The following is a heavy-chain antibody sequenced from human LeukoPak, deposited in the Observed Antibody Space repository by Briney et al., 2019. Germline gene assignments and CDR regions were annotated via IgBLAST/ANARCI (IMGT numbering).Heavy chain of an antibody. D-gene: IGHD2-2*01. CDR1: GGTFSSYA. V-gene: IGHV1-69*01. J-gene: IGHJ4*02. CDR3: AREIVVVPAALDY. CDR2: IIPIFGTA. Sequence: ASVKVSCKASGGTFSSYAISWVRQAPGQGLEWMGGIIPIFGTANYAQKFQGRVTITADESTSTAYMELSSLRSEDTAVYYCAREIVVVPAALDYWGQGTLVTVSS.